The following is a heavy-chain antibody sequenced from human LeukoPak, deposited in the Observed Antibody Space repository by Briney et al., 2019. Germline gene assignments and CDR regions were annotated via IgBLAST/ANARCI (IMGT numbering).Heavy chain of an antibody. J-gene: IGHJ4*02. CDR1: GFTFSSHH. Sequence: GGSLRLSCVASGFTFSSHHINWVRQTPGKGLESVATIKPDGSEKYYVDSVKGRFTISRDNAKSSLYLQMNSLRAEDTGVYFCARTSSYCDYWGQGTLVTVSS. D-gene: IGHD2-2*01. CDR2: IKPDGSEK. V-gene: IGHV3-7*01. CDR3: ARTSSYCDY.